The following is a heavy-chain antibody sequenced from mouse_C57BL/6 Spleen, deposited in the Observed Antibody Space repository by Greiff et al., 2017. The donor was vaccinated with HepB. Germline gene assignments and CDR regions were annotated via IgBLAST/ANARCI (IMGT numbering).Heavy chain of an antibody. CDR2: INPSTGGT. J-gene: IGHJ2*01. V-gene: IGHV1-42*01. Sequence: EVKLQQSGPELVKPGASVKISCKASGYSFTGYYMNWVKQSPEKSLEWIGEINPSTGGTTYNQKFKAKATLTVDKSSSTAYMQLKSLTSEDSAVYYCARSLLITTVVATGYFDYWGQGTTLTVSS. CDR3: ARSLLITTVVATGYFDY. D-gene: IGHD1-1*01. CDR1: GYSFTGYY.